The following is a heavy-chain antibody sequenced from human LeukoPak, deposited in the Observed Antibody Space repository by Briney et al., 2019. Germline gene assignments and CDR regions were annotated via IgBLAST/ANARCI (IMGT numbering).Heavy chain of an antibody. CDR1: SGSISSTSYY. D-gene: IGHD3-10*01. CDR2: MYYSGST. J-gene: IGHJ4*02. Sequence: KPSETLSLTCTVSSGSISSTSYYWGWIRQPPGMGLEWIGSMYYSGSTYYNPSLESRVTISVVTSKSQFSLKLSSVTAADTAVYYCAREMRSPRGGFDYWDQGTLVTVSS. V-gene: IGHV4-39*07. CDR3: AREMRSPRGGFDY.